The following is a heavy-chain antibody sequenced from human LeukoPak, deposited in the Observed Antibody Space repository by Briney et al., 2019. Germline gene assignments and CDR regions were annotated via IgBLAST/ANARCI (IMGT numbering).Heavy chain of an antibody. Sequence: GGSLRLSCAASGFTFSSYEMNWVRQAPGKGLEWVSYISSSGSSIYYADSVKGRFTISRDNAKNSLYLQMNSLRAEDTAVYYCAKTYYYGSGSYYKFLDYWGRGTLVTVSS. V-gene: IGHV3-48*03. CDR2: ISSSGSSI. J-gene: IGHJ4*02. CDR1: GFTFSSYE. D-gene: IGHD3-10*01. CDR3: AKTYYYGSGSYYKFLDY.